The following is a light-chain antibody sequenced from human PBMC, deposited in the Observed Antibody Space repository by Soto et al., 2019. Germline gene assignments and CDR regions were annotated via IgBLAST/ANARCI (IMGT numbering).Light chain of an antibody. CDR2: GAS. V-gene: IGKV3-15*01. CDR1: QSVSSY. J-gene: IGKJ4*01. CDR3: HQYNNWPLT. Sequence: EIVLTQSPATLSLSPGERATLSCRASQSVSSYLAWYQQKPGQAPRLLIYGASTRATDIPARFSGSGSGTEFTLTISSLQSEDFAVYYCHQYNNWPLTFGGGTKVDIK.